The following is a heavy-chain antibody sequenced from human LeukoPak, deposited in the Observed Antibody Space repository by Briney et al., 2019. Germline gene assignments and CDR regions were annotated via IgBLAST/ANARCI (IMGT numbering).Heavy chain of an antibody. Sequence: SETLSLTCTVSGGSISSGGYYWSWIRQHPGKGLEWIGYIYYSGSTNYNPSLKSRVTISVDTSKNQFSLKLSSVTAADTAVYYCARENYDSSGYYSDYWGQGTLVTVSS. CDR2: IYYSGST. CDR3: ARENYDSSGYYSDY. J-gene: IGHJ4*02. CDR1: GGSISSGGYY. V-gene: IGHV4-61*08. D-gene: IGHD3-22*01.